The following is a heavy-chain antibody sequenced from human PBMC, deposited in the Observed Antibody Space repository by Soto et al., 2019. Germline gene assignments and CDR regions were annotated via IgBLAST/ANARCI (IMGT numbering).Heavy chain of an antibody. CDR1: GFTFSSYG. CDR3: VKDASQYCSCGNGHFDC. D-gene: IGHD2-15*01. J-gene: IGHJ4*02. CDR2: ISYDGSNE. V-gene: IGHV3-30*18. Sequence: QVQLVESGGGVVQPGRSLRLSCAASGFTFSSYGMHWVRQAPGKGLEWVSVISYDGSNEYYADSVKGRCTISRDNSKDTLYRQMNSLRAEDPAVYYCVKDASQYCSCGNGHFDCWGQGTLVTVSS.